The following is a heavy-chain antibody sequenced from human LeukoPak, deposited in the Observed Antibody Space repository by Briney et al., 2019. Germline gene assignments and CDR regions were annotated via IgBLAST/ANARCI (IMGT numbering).Heavy chain of an antibody. CDR2: IWYDGSNK. J-gene: IGHJ4*02. CDR1: GFTFSNYG. Sequence: PGGSLRLSCAASGFTFSNYGMHWVRQAPGKGREGGAVIWYDGSNKYYADSVKGRFTFSRDNSKNTLYLQMNSLRAEDTAVYYCARENLLGGFFDYWGQGILVTVSS. V-gene: IGHV3-33*01. CDR3: ARENLLGGFFDY. D-gene: IGHD5-12*01.